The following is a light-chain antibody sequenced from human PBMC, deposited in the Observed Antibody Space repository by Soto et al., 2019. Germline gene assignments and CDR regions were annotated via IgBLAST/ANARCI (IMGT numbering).Light chain of an antibody. V-gene: IGKV3D-15*01. CDR1: QSVSSN. CDR3: QQYNNWPLT. Sequence: EIVMTQSPATLSVSPGERATLSCRASQSVSSNLAWYQQKPGQAPRLLIYGASTRATGIPARFSGSGSGTEFPLTISRLESEDFAVYYRQQYNNWPLTFGGGTKVEIK. CDR2: GAS. J-gene: IGKJ4*01.